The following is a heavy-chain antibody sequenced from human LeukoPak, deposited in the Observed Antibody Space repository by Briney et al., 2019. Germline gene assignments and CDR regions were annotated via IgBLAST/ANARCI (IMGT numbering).Heavy chain of an antibody. Sequence: ASVKVYCKASGYTFTSYGISWVRQAPGQGLEWMGWISAYNGNTNYAQKLQGRVTMTTDTSTSTAYMELRSLRSDDTAVYYCARWQLWSGYHYYYYMDVWGKGTTVTVSS. CDR2: ISAYNGNT. J-gene: IGHJ6*03. D-gene: IGHD3-3*02. CDR1: GYTFTSYG. CDR3: ARWQLWSGYHYYYYMDV. V-gene: IGHV1-18*01.